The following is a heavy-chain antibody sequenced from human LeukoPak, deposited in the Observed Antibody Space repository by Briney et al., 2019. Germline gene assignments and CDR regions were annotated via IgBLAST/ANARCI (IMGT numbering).Heavy chain of an antibody. CDR3: AREKTTVVTPDDAFDI. V-gene: IGHV4-59*01. CDR1: GGSISSYY. D-gene: IGHD4-23*01. Sequence: SETLSLTCTVSGGSISSYYWSWIRQPPGKGLEWIGYIYYSGSTNYNPSLKSRVTISVDTSKNQFSLKLSSVTAADTAVYDCAREKTTVVTPDDAFDIWGQGTMVTVSS. J-gene: IGHJ3*02. CDR2: IYYSGST.